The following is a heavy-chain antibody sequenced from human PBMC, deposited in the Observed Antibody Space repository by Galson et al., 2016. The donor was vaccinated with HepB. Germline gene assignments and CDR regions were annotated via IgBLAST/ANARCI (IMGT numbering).Heavy chain of an antibody. CDR2: IDQSGSV. J-gene: IGHJ5*02. Sequence: SETLSLTCGVSGDSITSKTWWTWVRQPPGKGLEWIGEIDQSGSVNDSPSLRSRVTISLDKSRNNFSLRLNSVTAADTAVYYWAAARLQDEWFGEYVLDAWGQGKLVTVSS. V-gene: IGHV4-4*02. CDR3: AAARLQDEWFGEYVLDA. D-gene: IGHD3-10*01. CDR1: GDSITSKTW.